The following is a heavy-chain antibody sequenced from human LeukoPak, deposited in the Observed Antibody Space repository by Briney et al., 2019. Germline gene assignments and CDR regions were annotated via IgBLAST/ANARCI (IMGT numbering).Heavy chain of an antibody. CDR3: ARHGVVVVPAAMPGAEYFQH. J-gene: IGHJ1*01. Sequence: SETLSLTCTASGGSISSSSYYWGWIRQPPGKGLEWIGSIYYSGSTYYNPSLRSRVTISVDTSKNQFSLKLSSVTAADTAVYYCARHGVVVVPAAMPGAEYFQHWGQGTLVTVSS. CDR2: IYYSGST. D-gene: IGHD2-2*01. CDR1: GGSISSSSYY. V-gene: IGHV4-39*01.